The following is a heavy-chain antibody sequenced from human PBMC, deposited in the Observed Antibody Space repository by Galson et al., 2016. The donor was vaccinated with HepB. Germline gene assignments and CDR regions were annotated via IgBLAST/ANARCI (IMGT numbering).Heavy chain of an antibody. J-gene: IGHJ4*02. D-gene: IGHD2-15*01. CDR3: ARDVFDGGFDY. CDR1: GFTFSDYY. Sequence: SLRLSCAASGFTFSDYYMSWIRQAPGEGLESVAYISSSSTINYADSVKGRFTISRDNAQESLSLQMTGLRDDDTAVYYCARDVFDGGFDYWGQGTVVTVSS. CDR2: ISSSSTI. V-gene: IGHV3-69-1*01.